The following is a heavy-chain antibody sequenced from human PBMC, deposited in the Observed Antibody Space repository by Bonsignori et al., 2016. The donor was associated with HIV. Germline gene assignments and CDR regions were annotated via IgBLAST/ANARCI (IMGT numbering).Heavy chain of an antibody. CDR1: GGSISSYY. J-gene: IGHJ4*02. V-gene: IGHV4-59*01. D-gene: IGHD5-18*01. Sequence: SETLSLTCTVSGGSISSYYWSWIRQPPGKGLEWIGYIYYSGRTNYNPSLKSRVTISVDTSKNQFSLKLSSVTAADTAVYYCARGRINTAMVYLYWGQGTLVTVSS. CDR3: ARGRINTAMVYLY. CDR2: IYYSGRT.